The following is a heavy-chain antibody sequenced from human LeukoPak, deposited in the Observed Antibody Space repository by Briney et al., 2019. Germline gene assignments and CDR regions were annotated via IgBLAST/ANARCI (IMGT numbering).Heavy chain of an antibody. CDR1: GGSISSSSYY. CDR3: ARDGNGYIDTRFDP. CDR2: IYYSGST. V-gene: IGHV4-39*07. D-gene: IGHD3-22*01. J-gene: IGHJ5*02. Sequence: SETLSLTCTVSGGSISSSSYYWGWIRQPPGKGLEWIGSIYYSGSTYYNPSLKSRVTISVDTSKNQFSLKLSSVTAADTAVYYCARDGNGYIDTRFDPWGQGTLVTVSS.